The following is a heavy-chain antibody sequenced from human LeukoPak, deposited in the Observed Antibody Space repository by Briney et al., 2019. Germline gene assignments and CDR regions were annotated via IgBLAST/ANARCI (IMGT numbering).Heavy chain of an antibody. D-gene: IGHD5-24*01. CDR1: GFTVSSNY. V-gene: IGHV3-53*01. J-gene: IGHJ4*02. Sequence: GGSLRLSCAASGFTVSSNYMSWVRQAPGKGLEWVSVIYSGGSTYYADSVKGRFTISRDNSKNTLYLQMNSLRAEDTAVYYCARTPSDWLQFSGLYFDYWGQGTLVTVSS. CDR3: ARTPSDWLQFSGLYFDY. CDR2: IYSGGST.